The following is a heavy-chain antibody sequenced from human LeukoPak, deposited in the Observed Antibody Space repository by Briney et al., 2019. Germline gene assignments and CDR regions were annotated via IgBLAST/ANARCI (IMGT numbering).Heavy chain of an antibody. Sequence: GGSLRLSCAASGFTFSSYAMSWVRQAPGKGPEWVSAISASGGSTYYADSVKGRFTISRDNSKNTLYLQMNSLRAEDTAVYYCARLTGYGAFDIWGQGTMVTVSS. J-gene: IGHJ3*02. V-gene: IGHV3-23*01. CDR2: ISASGGST. CDR1: GFTFSSYA. D-gene: IGHD1-20*01. CDR3: ARLTGYGAFDI.